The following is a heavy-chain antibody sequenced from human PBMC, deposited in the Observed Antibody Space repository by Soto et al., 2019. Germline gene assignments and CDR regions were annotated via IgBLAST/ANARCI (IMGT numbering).Heavy chain of an antibody. CDR3: ARAAGRPYYGSGMDG. CDR2: TIPLFSTS. Sequence: QEQLVQSGPEVKKPGPSVTVSCKASAGTFNNYAICWVRQAPGQGLEWMGGTIPLFSTSSYEQRFQGRVTITADKSTSTVYMEMSNLKSEDTALYYCARAAGRPYYGSGMDGWGQGTMVTVSS. V-gene: IGHV1-69*06. J-gene: IGHJ6*02. CDR1: AGTFNNYA. D-gene: IGHD3-16*01.